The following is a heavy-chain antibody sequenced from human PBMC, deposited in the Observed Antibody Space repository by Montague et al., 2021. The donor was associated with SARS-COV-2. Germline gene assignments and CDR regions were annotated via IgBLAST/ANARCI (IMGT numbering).Heavy chain of an antibody. J-gene: IGHJ6*02. CDR1: GFRFSDFA. D-gene: IGHD6-13*01. CDR3: AKTCSFYLAPPDV. CDR2: MFSGGGRK. Sequence: SLRLSCAASGFRFSDFAMTWVRQAPGKGLEWVSLMFSGGGRKYYGDSVKGRFTISRDNSKNTLYLQMNSLRADDKAIYYCAKTCSFYLAPPDVWGQGTRVAVSS. V-gene: IGHV3-23*03.